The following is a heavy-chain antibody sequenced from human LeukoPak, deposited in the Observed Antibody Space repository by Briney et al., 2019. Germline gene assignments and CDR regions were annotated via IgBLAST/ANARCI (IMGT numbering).Heavy chain of an antibody. CDR3: ARDPGEYSYGYYYYGMDV. CDR1: GGTFSSYA. J-gene: IGHJ6*02. Sequence: ASVKVSCKASGGTFSSYAISWVRQAPGQGLEWMGWISAYNGNTNYAQKLQGRVTMTTDTSTSTAYMELRSLRSDDTAVYYCARDPGEYSYGYYYYGMDVWGQGTTVTVSS. D-gene: IGHD5-18*01. CDR2: ISAYNGNT. V-gene: IGHV1-18*01.